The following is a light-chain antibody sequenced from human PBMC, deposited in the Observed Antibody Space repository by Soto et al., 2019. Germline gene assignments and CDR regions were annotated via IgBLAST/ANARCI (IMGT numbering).Light chain of an antibody. CDR3: CSYAGNYTLL. J-gene: IGLJ2*01. CDR2: EVS. V-gene: IGLV2-14*01. CDR1: SSDIGAYNY. Sequence: QSVLTQPASVSGSPGQSITISCTGSSSDIGAYNYVSWFQQYPGKAPKLIISEVSNRPSGVSNRFSGSKSGTAASLIISGLQTEDEADYYCCSYAGNYTLLFGGGTKVTVL.